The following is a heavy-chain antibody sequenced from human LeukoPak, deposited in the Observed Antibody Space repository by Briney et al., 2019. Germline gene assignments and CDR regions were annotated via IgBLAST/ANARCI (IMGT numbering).Heavy chain of an antibody. CDR3: ARAYCGGGSCHSGDVFDI. CDR2: IGSSSTYI. V-gene: IGHV3-21*01. CDR1: GFTFSNYR. J-gene: IGHJ3*02. Sequence: GGSLRLSCAASGFTFSNYRMNWVRQAPGKGLEWVPSIGSSSTYIYYADSVKGRFTISRDNAKNSLYLQMNSLRAEDTAVYYCARAYCGGGSCHSGDVFDIWGQGTMVTVSS. D-gene: IGHD2-15*01.